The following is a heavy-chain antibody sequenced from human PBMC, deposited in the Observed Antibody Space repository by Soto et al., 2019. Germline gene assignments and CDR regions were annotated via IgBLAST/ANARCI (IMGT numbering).Heavy chain of an antibody. CDR3: ARGRGRLTAFDP. D-gene: IGHD2-8*01. V-gene: IGHV4-31*03. CDR2: IYYSGST. CDR1: GGSISSGGYY. Sequence: SETLSLTCTVSGGSISSGGYYWSWIRQHPGKGLEWIGYIYYSGSTYHNPSLKSRVTISVDTSKNQFSLKLSSVTAADTAVYYCARGRGRLTAFDPWGQGTLVTVSS. J-gene: IGHJ5*02.